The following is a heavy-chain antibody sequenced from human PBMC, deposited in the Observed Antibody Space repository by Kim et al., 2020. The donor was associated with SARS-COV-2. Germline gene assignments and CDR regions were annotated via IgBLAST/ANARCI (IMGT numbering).Heavy chain of an antibody. CDR2: IKSKTDGGTT. V-gene: IGHV3-15*01. CDR1: GFTFSNAW. Sequence: GESLRLSCAASGFTFSNAWMSWVRQAPGKGLEWVGRIKSKTDGGTTDYAAPVKGRFTISRDDSKNTLYLQMNSLKTEDTAVYYCTTDRDYDFWSGSTYYFDYWGQGTLVTVSS. CDR3: TTDRDYDFWSGSTYYFDY. D-gene: IGHD3-3*01. J-gene: IGHJ4*02.